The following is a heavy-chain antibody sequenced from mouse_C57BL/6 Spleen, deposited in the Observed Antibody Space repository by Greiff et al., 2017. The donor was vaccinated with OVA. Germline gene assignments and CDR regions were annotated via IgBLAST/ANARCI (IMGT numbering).Heavy chain of an antibody. CDR2: SRNKANDYTT. D-gene: IGHD4-1*01. CDR1: GFTFSDFY. V-gene: IGHV7-1*01. J-gene: IGHJ4*01. CDR3: ARDAELTGTSYYAMDY. Sequence: EVKLVESGGGLVQSGRSLRLSCATSGFTFSDFYMEWVRQAPGKGLEWIAASRNKANDYTTEYSASVKGRFIVSRDTSQSILYLQMNALRAEDTAIDYCARDAELTGTSYYAMDYWGQGTSVTVSS.